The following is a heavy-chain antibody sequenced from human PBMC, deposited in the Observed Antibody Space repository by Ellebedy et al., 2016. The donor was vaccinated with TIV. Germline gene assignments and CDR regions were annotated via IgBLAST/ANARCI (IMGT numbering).Heavy chain of an antibody. CDR1: GFTFSSYA. CDR2: ISYDGSNK. Sequence: GGSLRLXXAASGFTFSSYAMHWVRQAPGKGLEWVAVISYDGSNKYYADSVKGRFTISRDNSKNTLYLQMNSLRAEDTAVYYCARDWYYGSGSYSAYWFDPWGQGTLVTVSS. J-gene: IGHJ5*02. V-gene: IGHV3-30-3*01. D-gene: IGHD3-10*01. CDR3: ARDWYYGSGSYSAYWFDP.